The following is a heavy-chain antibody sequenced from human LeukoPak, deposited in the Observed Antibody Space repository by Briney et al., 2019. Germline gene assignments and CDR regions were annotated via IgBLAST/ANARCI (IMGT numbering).Heavy chain of an antibody. V-gene: IGHV4-34*01. CDR1: GGSFSGYY. CDR3: ARGRGIKQLVRYYYYMDV. J-gene: IGHJ6*03. Sequence: PSETLSLTCAVYGGSFSGYYWSWIRQPPGKGLEWIGEINHSGSTTYNPSLKSRVTISVDTSKNHFSLKLISVTAADTAVYYCARGRGIKQLVRYYYYMDVWGKGTTVTVSS. D-gene: IGHD6-6*01. CDR2: INHSGST.